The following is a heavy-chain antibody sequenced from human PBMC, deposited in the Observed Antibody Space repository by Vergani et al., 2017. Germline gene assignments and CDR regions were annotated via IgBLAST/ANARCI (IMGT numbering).Heavy chain of an antibody. Sequence: QVQLQESGPGLVKPSETLSLTCTVSGNSIRSASYWSWIRQPPGKGLEWIGYIYYSGSTNYNPSLKSRVTISVDTSKNQFSLKLSSVTAADTAVYYCARNPYCGGDCYSDAFDIWGQGTMVTVSS. D-gene: IGHD2-21*02. J-gene: IGHJ3*02. CDR3: ARNPYCGGDCYSDAFDI. V-gene: IGHV4-59*01. CDR1: GNSIRSASY. CDR2: IYYSGST.